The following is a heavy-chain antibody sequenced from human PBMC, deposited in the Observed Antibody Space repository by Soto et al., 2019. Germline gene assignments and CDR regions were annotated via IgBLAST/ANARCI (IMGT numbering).Heavy chain of an antibody. CDR2: ISYDGSNN. D-gene: IGHD2-15*01. V-gene: IGHV3-30-3*01. CDR3: ARVPSSSGRANFDY. CDR1: GFTFSSYA. Sequence: QVQLVESGGGVVQPGRSLRLSCAASGFTFSSYAMHWVRQAPGKGLEWVAVISYDGSNNYYADSVKGRFTISRDNSKTTLYLQMNSLRAEDTAVYYCARVPSSSGRANFDYWGPGTLVTVSS. J-gene: IGHJ4*02.